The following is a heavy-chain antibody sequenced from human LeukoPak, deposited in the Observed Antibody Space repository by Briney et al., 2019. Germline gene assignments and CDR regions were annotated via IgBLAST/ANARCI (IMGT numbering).Heavy chain of an antibody. Sequence: SETLSLTCTVSGGSISSYYWSWIRQPPGKGLEWIGYIYYSGSTNYNPSLKSRVTISVDTSKNQFSLKLSSVTAADTAVYYCARVHLWPVYFDYWGQGTLVTVSS. J-gene: IGHJ4*02. CDR3: ARVHLWPVYFDY. V-gene: IGHV4-59*01. CDR2: IYYSGST. CDR1: GGSISSYY. D-gene: IGHD2-21*01.